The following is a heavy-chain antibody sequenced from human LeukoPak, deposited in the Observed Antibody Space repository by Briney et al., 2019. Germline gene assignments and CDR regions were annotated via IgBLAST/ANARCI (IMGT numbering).Heavy chain of an antibody. CDR3: AKGLGVASLIVDALDM. D-gene: IGHD3/OR15-3a*01. J-gene: IGHJ3*02. Sequence: PGGSLRLSCAASGFTFHDYAMHWVRHVPRQGLECVSRISLNSWSVLYADSVRGRFTISRDNAKNSLYLQMNSLRPEDMAFYYCAKGLGVASLIVDALDMWGQGTMVTV. V-gene: IGHV3-9*03. CDR2: ISLNSWSV. CDR1: GFTFHDYA.